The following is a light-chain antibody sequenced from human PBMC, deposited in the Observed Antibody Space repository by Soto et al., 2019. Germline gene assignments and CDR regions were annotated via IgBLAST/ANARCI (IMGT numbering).Light chain of an antibody. Sequence: EIVLTQSPGTLSLSPGERATLSCRASQTVSSSYLVWYQQKPGLAPRLLIYGASNRATGIPDRFSGSGSGKDFTLTISRLESEDVAVYYCQQYDEIFLSFGGGTKVEIK. CDR3: QQYDEIFLS. J-gene: IGKJ4*01. CDR2: GAS. V-gene: IGKV3-20*01. CDR1: QTVSSSY.